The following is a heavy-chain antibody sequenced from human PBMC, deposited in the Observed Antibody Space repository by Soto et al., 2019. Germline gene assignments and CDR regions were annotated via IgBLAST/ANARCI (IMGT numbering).Heavy chain of an antibody. Sequence: EVQLLESGGGLVQPGGSLRLSCAASGFTLSNYPMSWVRQAPGKGLEWVSAISGGGGSTYYADSVKGRFTISRDNSKNRLYLQANSLRAEDTAIYYCAKVSRPAFGGYFDYRDQGTLVAVSS. J-gene: IGHJ4*02. V-gene: IGHV3-23*01. CDR2: ISGGGGST. CDR3: AKVSRPAFGGYFDY. D-gene: IGHD3-16*01. CDR1: GFTLSNYP.